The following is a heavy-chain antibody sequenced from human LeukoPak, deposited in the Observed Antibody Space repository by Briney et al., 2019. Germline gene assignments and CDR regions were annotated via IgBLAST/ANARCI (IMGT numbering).Heavy chain of an antibody. D-gene: IGHD1-7*01. CDR2: IWFDGSNK. Sequence: GRSLRLSCAASGFSFSEYGMHWVRQAPGKGLEWVANIWFDGSNKYYTDSVKGRFTISRDNSKNTLDLEMNSLRAEDTAMYYCARDWKYGSHAPHDAFDIWGQGTLVTVSS. J-gene: IGHJ3*02. CDR1: GFSFSEYG. CDR3: ARDWKYGSHAPHDAFDI. V-gene: IGHV3-33*01.